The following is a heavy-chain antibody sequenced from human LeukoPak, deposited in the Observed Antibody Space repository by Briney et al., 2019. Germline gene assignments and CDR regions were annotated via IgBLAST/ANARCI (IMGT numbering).Heavy chain of an antibody. CDR1: GGSFSGYY. CDR3: ARVGTGDPAYYYYGMDV. Sequence: SETLSLTCAVYGGSFSGYYWSWIRQPPGKGLEWIGEINHSGSTNYNPSLKSRVTISVDTSKNQFSLKLSSVTAADTAVYYCARVGTGDPAYYYYGMDVWGQGTTVTVSS. CDR2: INHSGST. J-gene: IGHJ6*02. V-gene: IGHV4-34*01. D-gene: IGHD7-27*01.